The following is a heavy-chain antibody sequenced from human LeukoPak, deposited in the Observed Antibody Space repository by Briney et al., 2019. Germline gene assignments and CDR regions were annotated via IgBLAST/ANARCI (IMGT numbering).Heavy chain of an antibody. CDR1: GYSISSGYY. V-gene: IGHV4-38-2*02. CDR3: ASETYYYGSGSRYNGV. J-gene: IGHJ6*04. D-gene: IGHD3-10*01. CDR2: INHSGST. Sequence: SETLSLTCTVSGYSISSGYYWGWIRQSPGQGLEWIGEINHSGSTNYNPSLKSRVTISVDTSKNQFSLKVSSVTAADTAVYYCASETYYYGSGSRYNGVWGKGTTVTVSS.